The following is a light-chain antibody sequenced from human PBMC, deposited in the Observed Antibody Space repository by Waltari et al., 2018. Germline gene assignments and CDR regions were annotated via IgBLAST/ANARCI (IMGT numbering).Light chain of an antibody. J-gene: IGLJ3*02. CDR3: SSYAGSNNLGV. V-gene: IGLV2-8*01. CDR2: EVT. CDR1: TSDVGGYNY. Sequence: QSALTQPPSASGSPGQSVTISCTGTTSDVGGYNYVSWYQQHPGKAPKLVINEVTRRPSGVPDRFSGSKSGNTASLTVSGLQAEDEANYYCSSYAGSNNLGVFGGGTKLTVL.